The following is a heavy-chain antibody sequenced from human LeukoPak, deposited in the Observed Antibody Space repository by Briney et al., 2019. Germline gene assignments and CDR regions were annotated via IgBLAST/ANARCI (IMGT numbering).Heavy chain of an antibody. D-gene: IGHD6-19*01. CDR3: ASSPLIPSGWLGFDF. Sequence: PSETLSLTCTVSGGSISGYYWSWIRQSPGKGLEWIGYIYHTGSTNDNPSLNSRVTVLVDTSKNQFSLKLRSLTAADTAVYYCASSPLIPSGWLGFDFWGQGILVTGS. CDR1: GGSISGYY. J-gene: IGHJ4*02. CDR2: IYHTGST. V-gene: IGHV4-59*01.